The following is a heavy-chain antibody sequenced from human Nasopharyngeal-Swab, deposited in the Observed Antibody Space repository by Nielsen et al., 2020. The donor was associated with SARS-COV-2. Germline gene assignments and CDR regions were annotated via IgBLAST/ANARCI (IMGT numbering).Heavy chain of an antibody. Sequence: GESLKISCAASGFTFSSYSMNWVRQAPGKGLEWVSYIRNSSSTIYYADSVKGRFTISRDNAKNSLYLQMNSLRDEDTAVYYCARDDSGWNRGAFDIWGQGTMVTVSS. CDR2: IRNSSSTI. CDR1: GFTFSSYS. J-gene: IGHJ3*02. CDR3: ARDDSGWNRGAFDI. D-gene: IGHD6-19*01. V-gene: IGHV3-48*02.